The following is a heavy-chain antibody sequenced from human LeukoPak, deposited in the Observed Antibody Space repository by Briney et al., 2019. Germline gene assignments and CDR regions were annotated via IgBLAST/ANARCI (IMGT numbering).Heavy chain of an antibody. CDR3: ARHGSDWAFDF. Sequence: PSETLSLTCTLSGDSIGSYYWGWIRQPPGKGLEWIGYIYYSGGTNYNPSLKSRVTISVDASKNQFSLKLSSVTAADTAVYYCARHGSDWAFDFWGQGLLVSVSS. D-gene: IGHD2-21*02. CDR2: IYYSGGT. CDR1: GDSIGSYY. V-gene: IGHV4-59*08. J-gene: IGHJ4*02.